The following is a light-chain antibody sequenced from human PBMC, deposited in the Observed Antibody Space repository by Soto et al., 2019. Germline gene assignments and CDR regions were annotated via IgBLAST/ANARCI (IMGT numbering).Light chain of an antibody. CDR3: QQSYSAPWT. J-gene: IGKJ1*01. CDR1: QSITSY. Sequence: DLQMTQSPSSLSASVGDRVTITCRASQSITSYLNWYQQKPGKAPKFLIYAASNLQSGVPSRFSASGSGTDFALTISSLQPEDFATYYCQQSYSAPWTFGQGTKVDIK. CDR2: AAS. V-gene: IGKV1-39*01.